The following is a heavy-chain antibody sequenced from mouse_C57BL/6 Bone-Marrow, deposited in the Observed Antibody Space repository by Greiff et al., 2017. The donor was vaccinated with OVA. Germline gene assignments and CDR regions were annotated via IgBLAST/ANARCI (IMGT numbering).Heavy chain of an antibody. Sequence: VKLQQPGAELVKPGASVKLSCKASGYTFTSYWMHWVKQRPGQGLEWIGMIHPNSGSTNYNEKFKSKATLTVDKSSSTAYMQLSSLTSEDSAVYYCAREYYGNYEGVYWGQGTTLTVSS. CDR3: AREYYGNYEGVY. CDR2: IHPNSGST. D-gene: IGHD2-1*01. J-gene: IGHJ2*01. CDR1: GYTFTSYW. V-gene: IGHV1-64*01.